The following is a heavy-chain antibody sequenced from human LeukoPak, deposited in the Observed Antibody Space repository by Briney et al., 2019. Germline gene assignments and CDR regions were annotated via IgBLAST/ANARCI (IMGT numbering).Heavy chain of an antibody. J-gene: IGHJ5*02. CDR3: ARDVQITMKVVVITYWFDP. V-gene: IGHV3-30*02. D-gene: IGHD3-22*01. CDR2: VRYDGGNK. CDR1: GFTFRTYG. Sequence: GGSLRLSCAASGFTFRTYGMHWVRQAPGKGLEWVAVVRYDGGNKYYADSVKGRFTVSRDNSKNTLYLQMNSLRAEDTAVYYCARDVQITMKVVVITYWFDPWGQGTLVTVSS.